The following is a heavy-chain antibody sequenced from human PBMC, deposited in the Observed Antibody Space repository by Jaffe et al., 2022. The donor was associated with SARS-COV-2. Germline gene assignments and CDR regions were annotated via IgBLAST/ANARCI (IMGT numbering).Heavy chain of an antibody. CDR2: IYTIGST. CDR3: AREKDYYAYWGIYDY. CDR1: GGSISSGSYY. J-gene: IGHJ4*02. D-gene: IGHD3-16*01. V-gene: IGHV4-61*02. Sequence: QVQLQESGPGLVKPSQTLSLTCAVSGGSISSGSYYWSWIRQPAGKGLEWIGRIYTIGSTNYNPSLKSRATISVDTSKNQFSLKLTSVTAADTAVYYCAREKDYYAYWGIYDYWGQGTLVTVSS.